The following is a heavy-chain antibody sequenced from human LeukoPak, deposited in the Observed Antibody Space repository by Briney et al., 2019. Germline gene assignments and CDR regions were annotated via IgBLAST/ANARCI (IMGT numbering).Heavy chain of an antibody. Sequence: SETLSLTCTLSGGSLSSYYWSWIRQPPGKGLEWIGYIYYSGSTNYNPSLKSRVTISVDTSKNQFSLKLSSVTAADTAVYYCARISGSYFDYWGQGTLVTVSS. J-gene: IGHJ4*02. CDR2: IYYSGST. CDR1: GGSLSSYY. D-gene: IGHD1-26*01. CDR3: ARISGSYFDY. V-gene: IGHV4-59*01.